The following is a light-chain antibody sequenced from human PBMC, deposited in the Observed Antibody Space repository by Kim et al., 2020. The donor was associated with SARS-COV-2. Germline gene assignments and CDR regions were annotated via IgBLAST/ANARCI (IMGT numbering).Light chain of an antibody. Sequence: QPVLTQSPSASASLGASVKLTCTLSSGHSRYAVAWHQQQPEKGPRYLMKVNSDGSHRKGDGIPDRFSGSSSGAARYLIISSLQSEDEADYFCQTWGTGSHVVFGGGTQLTVL. J-gene: IGLJ2*01. V-gene: IGLV4-69*01. CDR1: SGHSRYA. CDR2: VNSDGSH. CDR3: QTWGTGSHVV.